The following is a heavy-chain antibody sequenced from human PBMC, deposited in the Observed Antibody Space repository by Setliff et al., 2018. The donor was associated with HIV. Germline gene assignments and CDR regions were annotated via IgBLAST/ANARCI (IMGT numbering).Heavy chain of an antibody. CDR2: ISSSSSYI. D-gene: IGHD6-13*01. CDR3: ARDGTAAAYSRNDPHFDF. Sequence: PGGSLRLSCAASGFTFSTYSMNWVRQAPGKGLEWVSSISSSSSYIYYADSVQGRFTISRDNAKNSLYLQMNSLRAEDTAVYYCARDGTAAAYSRNDPHFDFWGQGTLVTVSS. V-gene: IGHV3-21*01. J-gene: IGHJ4*02. CDR1: GFTFSTYS.